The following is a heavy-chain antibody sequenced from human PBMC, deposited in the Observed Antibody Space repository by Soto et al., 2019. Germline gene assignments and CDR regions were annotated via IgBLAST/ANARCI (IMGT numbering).Heavy chain of an antibody. CDR1: GFTFSSYA. CDR3: ARDRGYPYYYGMDV. CDR2: ISYDGSNK. J-gene: IGHJ6*02. Sequence: GGSLRLSCAASGFTFSSYAMHWVRQAPGKGLEWVAVISYDGSNKYYADSVKGRFTISRDNSKNTLYLQMNSLRAEDTAVYYCARDRGYPYYYGMDVWGQGTTVTVSS. V-gene: IGHV3-30-3*01. D-gene: IGHD3-10*01.